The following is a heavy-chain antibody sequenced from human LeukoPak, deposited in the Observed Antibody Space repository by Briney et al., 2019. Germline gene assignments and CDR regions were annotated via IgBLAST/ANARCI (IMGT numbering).Heavy chain of an antibody. J-gene: IGHJ4*02. CDR1: GFTFRSYG. CDR3: AKVPYYYDDSGYYTEDY. V-gene: IGHV3-23*01. Sequence: GGSLRLSCAVSGFTFRSYGMSWVRQAPGKGLEWVSAITDSGGRTYYADSVKGRFTISRDNSKNTLYLQMNSLRAEDTAVYYCAKVPYYYDDSGYYTEDYWGQGTLVTVSS. D-gene: IGHD3-22*01. CDR2: ITDSGGRT.